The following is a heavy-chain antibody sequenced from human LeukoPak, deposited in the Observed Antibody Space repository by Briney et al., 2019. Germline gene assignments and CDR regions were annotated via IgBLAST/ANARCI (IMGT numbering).Heavy chain of an antibody. J-gene: IGHJ4*02. Sequence: PGGSLRLSCAASGFTFSSYAMSWVRQAPGKGLEWVSAISGSGGSTYYADSVKGRFTISRDNSKNTLYLQMNSLRAEDTAVYYCAKDRIVVVPAAMNYFDYWGQGALVTVSS. V-gene: IGHV3-23*01. CDR2: ISGSGGST. D-gene: IGHD2-2*01. CDR3: AKDRIVVVPAAMNYFDY. CDR1: GFTFSSYA.